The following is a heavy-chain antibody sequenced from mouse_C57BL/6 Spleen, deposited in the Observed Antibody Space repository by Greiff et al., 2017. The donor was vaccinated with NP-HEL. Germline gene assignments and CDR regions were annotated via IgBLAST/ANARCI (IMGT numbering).Heavy chain of an antibody. Sequence: VQLQQSGAELVKPGASVKLSCTASGFNIKDSYMHWVKQRTEQGLEWIGRIDPEDGETKYAPKFQGKATITADTSSNTAYLQLSSLISEDTAVYYCARVYDGYSYFDYWGQGTTLTVSS. CDR1: GFNIKDSY. J-gene: IGHJ2*01. V-gene: IGHV14-2*01. CDR3: ARVYDGYSYFDY. CDR2: IDPEDGET. D-gene: IGHD2-3*01.